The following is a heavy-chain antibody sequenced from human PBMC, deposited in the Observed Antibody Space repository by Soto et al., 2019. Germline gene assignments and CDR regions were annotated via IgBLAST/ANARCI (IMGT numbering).Heavy chain of an antibody. Sequence: SLRLSCAASGFTFSSYGMHWVRQAPGKWREWVAVISYGGSNKYYADSVKGRFTISRDNSKNTLYLQMNNLRAEDTAVYYCAKENCISTSCYRLYNWFDPWGQGTLVTVSS. J-gene: IGHJ5*02. D-gene: IGHD2-2*01. CDR2: ISYGGSNK. CDR1: GFTFSSYG. V-gene: IGHV3-30*18. CDR3: AKENCISTSCYRLYNWFDP.